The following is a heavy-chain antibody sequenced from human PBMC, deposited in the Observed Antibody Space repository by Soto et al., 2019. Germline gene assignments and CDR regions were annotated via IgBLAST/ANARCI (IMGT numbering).Heavy chain of an antibody. Sequence: SETLSLTCAVSGGSISSSNWWSWVRQPPGKGLEWIGEIYHSGSTNYNPSLKSRVTISVDKSKNQFSLKLSSVTAADTAVYYCARHSAGGNYYDSSGTWTYFDYWGKGTLVTVDS. CDR2: IYHSGST. CDR3: ARHSAGGNYYDSSGTWTYFDY. V-gene: IGHV4-4*02. J-gene: IGHJ4*02. D-gene: IGHD3-22*01. CDR1: GGSISSSNW.